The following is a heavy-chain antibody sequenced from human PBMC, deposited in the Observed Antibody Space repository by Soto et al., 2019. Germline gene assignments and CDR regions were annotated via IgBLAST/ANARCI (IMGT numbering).Heavy chain of an antibody. J-gene: IGHJ5*02. CDR3: ARTRGYCISTSCQKLGGWFDP. D-gene: IGHD2-2*01. V-gene: IGHV1-18*01. CDR2: ISAYNGNT. Sequence: ASVKVSCKASGYTFTSYGISWVRQAPGQGLEWMGWISAYNGNTNYAQKLQGRVTMTTDTSTSTAYMELSSLRSEDTAVYYCARTRGYCISTSCQKLGGWFDPWGQGTLVTVSS. CDR1: GYTFTSYG.